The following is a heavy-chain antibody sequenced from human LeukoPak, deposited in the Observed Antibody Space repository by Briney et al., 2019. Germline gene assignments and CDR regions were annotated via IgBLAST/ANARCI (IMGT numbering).Heavy chain of an antibody. V-gene: IGHV3-23*01. CDR1: GFAFGSYA. D-gene: IGHD5-24*01. Sequence: GGSLRLSCAASGFAFGSYAMSWVRQAPGKGLEWVSAIIEGGDVTFYTDSVKGRFTISRDNSKNTLYLHMNSLRAEDTAMYYCAKKRDAFDIWGQGTVVAVSS. CDR3: AKKRDAFDI. J-gene: IGHJ3*02. CDR2: IIEGGDVT.